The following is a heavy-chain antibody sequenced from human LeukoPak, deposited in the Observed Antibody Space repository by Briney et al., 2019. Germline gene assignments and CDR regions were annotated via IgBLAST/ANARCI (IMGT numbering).Heavy chain of an antibody. Sequence: PSETLSLTCTVSGGSISSYYWSWIRQPPGKGLEWIGYIYYSGSTNYNPSLKSRVTISVDTSKNQFSLKLSSVTAADTAVYYCASAGYSGYDSTLYYFDYWGQGTLVTVSS. CDR2: IYYSGST. D-gene: IGHD5-12*01. J-gene: IGHJ4*02. V-gene: IGHV4-59*08. CDR1: GGSISSYY. CDR3: ASAGYSGYDSTLYYFDY.